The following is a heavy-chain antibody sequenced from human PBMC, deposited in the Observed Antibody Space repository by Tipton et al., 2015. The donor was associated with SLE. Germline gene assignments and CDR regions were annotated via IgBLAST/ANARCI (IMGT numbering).Heavy chain of an antibody. CDR2: INHSGST. CDR1: GGSFSVYY. J-gene: IGHJ3*01. D-gene: IGHD3-10*01. CDR3: ARDGASGVL. Sequence: TLSLTCAVYGGSFSVYYWSWIRQPPEKGLEWIGEINHSGSTNYNPSLKSRVTISVDTSKNQFSLKLSSVTAADTAVYYCARDGASGVLWGQGTMVTVSS. V-gene: IGHV4-34*01.